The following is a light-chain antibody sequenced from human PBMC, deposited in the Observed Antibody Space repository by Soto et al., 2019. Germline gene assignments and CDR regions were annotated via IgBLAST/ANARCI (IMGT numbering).Light chain of an antibody. CDR3: QQLNSYPIT. CDR2: AAS. J-gene: IGKJ5*01. V-gene: IGKV1-9*01. CDR1: QGLSSD. Sequence: DIQLTQSPSFLSASVGDRVTITCRASQGLSSDLAWYQQKPGKAPKLLIYAASTLQSGVPSRFSGSGSGREFTLTISSLQPEDFATYYCQQLNSYPITFGQGTRLESK.